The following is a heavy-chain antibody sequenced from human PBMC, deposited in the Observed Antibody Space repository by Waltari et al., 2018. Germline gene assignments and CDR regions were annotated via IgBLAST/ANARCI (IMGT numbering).Heavy chain of an antibody. CDR3: AKVDNVGLNNY. V-gene: IGHV3-30*18. CDR2: ISYDGSNK. D-gene: IGHD1-1*01. Sequence: QVQLVESGGGVVQPGRSLRLSCAASGFTFSSYGMHWVRQAPGKGLEGVAVISYDGSNKYYADSGKGRFTISRDSSKNTLYLQMNSLRAEDTAVYYCAKVDNVGLNNYWGQGTLVTVSS. CDR1: GFTFSSYG. J-gene: IGHJ4*02.